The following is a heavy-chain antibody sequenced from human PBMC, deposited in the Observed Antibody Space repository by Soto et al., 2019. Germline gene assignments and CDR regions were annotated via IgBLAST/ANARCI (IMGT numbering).Heavy chain of an antibody. V-gene: IGHV2-5*02. CDR2: IYWDDGK. D-gene: IGHD3-10*01. CDR1: GFSLSTSGVG. CDR3: AHLVLLWFGELSAEYFQH. J-gene: IGHJ1*01. Sequence: QITLKESGPTLVKPTQTLTLTCTFSGFSLSTSGVGVGWIRQPPGKALEWLALIYWDDGKRYSPSLKSRLTITKDTSKNQVVLTMTNVDPVDTATYDCAHLVLLWFGELSAEYFQHWGQGTLVTVSS.